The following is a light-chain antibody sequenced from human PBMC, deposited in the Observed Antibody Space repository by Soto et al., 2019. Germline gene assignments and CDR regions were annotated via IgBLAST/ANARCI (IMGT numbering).Light chain of an antibody. CDR2: DVS. CDR1: SSDVGGYNY. CDR3: RSLLSSSTLDV. Sequence: QSALTQPASVSGSPGQSITISCTGTSSDVGGYNYVSWYQHHPGKAPKLMIYDVSNRPSGVSNRFAGSKSGNTAPLTISGLQDADEADYCGRSLLSSSTLDVFGTGTKVTVL. J-gene: IGLJ1*01. V-gene: IGLV2-14*03.